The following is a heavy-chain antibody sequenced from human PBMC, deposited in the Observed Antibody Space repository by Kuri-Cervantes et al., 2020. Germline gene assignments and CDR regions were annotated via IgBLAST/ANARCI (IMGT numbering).Heavy chain of an antibody. Sequence: SETLSLTCIVSGGSISSSSDYWGWIRQPPGKGLEWIGSVYYSGTTYYNPSLKSRVTISVDTSKNQFSLKLSPVTAADTAVYYCARHDSTVAVTATGFDSWGQGLLVTVSS. J-gene: IGHJ4*02. CDR2: VYYSGTT. D-gene: IGHD6-19*01. V-gene: IGHV4-39*01. CDR3: ARHDSTVAVTATGFDS. CDR1: GGSISSSSDY.